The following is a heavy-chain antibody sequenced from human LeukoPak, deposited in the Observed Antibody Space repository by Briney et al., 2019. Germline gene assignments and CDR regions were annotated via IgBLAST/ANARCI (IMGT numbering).Heavy chain of an antibody. J-gene: IGHJ4*02. D-gene: IGHD1-26*01. CDR2: ITPNSGGT. CDR1: GYTFTAYY. CDR3: ARAPYSGSYYGDY. Sequence: ASVKVSCKASGYTFTAYYVHWVRQAPGQGLEWMGWITPNSGGTKYAQKFQGRVTMTRDTSISTAYMELSSLRSEDTAVYYCARAPYSGSYYGDYWGQGTLVTVSS. V-gene: IGHV1-2*02.